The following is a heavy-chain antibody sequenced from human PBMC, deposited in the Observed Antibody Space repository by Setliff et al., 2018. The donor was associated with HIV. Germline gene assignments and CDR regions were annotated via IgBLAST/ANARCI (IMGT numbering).Heavy chain of an antibody. CDR2: IYYSGTT. CDR3: ARVTVTLYNWFDP. CDR1: GGSIGSSSYY. J-gene: IGHJ5*02. D-gene: IGHD4-17*01. Sequence: PSETLSLTCTVSGGSIGSSSYYWGWIRQPPGKGLEWIGNIYYSGTTYYNPSLKSRVTISTDTSKNQFSLKLTSVTAADTAVYYCARVTVTLYNWFDPWGQGTLVTVSS. V-gene: IGHV4-39*01.